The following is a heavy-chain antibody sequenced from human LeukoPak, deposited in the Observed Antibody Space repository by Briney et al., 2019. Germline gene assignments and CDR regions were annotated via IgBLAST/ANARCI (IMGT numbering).Heavy chain of an antibody. J-gene: IGHJ5*02. CDR2: INHSGST. Sequence: SETLSLTCAVYGGSFSGYYWSWIRQPPGKGLEWIGEINHSGSTNYNPSLKSRVTISVDTSKNQFSLKLSSVTAADTAVYYCARDRQQLGPDYYNWFDPWGQGTLVTVSS. D-gene: IGHD6-13*01. CDR1: GGSFSGYY. V-gene: IGHV4-34*01. CDR3: ARDRQQLGPDYYNWFDP.